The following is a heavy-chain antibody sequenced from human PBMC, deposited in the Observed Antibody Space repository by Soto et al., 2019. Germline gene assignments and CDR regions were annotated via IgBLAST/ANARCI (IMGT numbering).Heavy chain of an antibody. CDR1: GFTFSSYE. J-gene: IGHJ5*02. D-gene: IGHD6-13*01. CDR2: ISSSGSTI. Sequence: PGGSLRLSCAASGFTFSSYEMNWVRQAPGKGLEWVSYISSSGSTIYYADSVKGRFTISRDNAKNSLYLQMNSLRAEDTAVYYCATQAAAGTGGGWFDPWGQGTLVTVSS. V-gene: IGHV3-48*03. CDR3: ATQAAAGTGGGWFDP.